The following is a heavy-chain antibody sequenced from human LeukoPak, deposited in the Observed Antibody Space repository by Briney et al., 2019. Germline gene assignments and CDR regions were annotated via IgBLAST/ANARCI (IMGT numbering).Heavy chain of an antibody. CDR2: IYPGDSDT. D-gene: IGHD6-6*01. J-gene: IGHJ6*02. V-gene: IGHV5-51*01. CDR1: GYSFTDYW. Sequence: GESLKISCKVSGYSFTDYWIGWVRQMPGKGLEWMGIIYPGDSDTRYSPSFQGQVTISADKSINTAYLQWSGLKASDTAMYYCGIAARGLYFGMDVWGQGTTVTVSS. CDR3: GIAARGLYFGMDV.